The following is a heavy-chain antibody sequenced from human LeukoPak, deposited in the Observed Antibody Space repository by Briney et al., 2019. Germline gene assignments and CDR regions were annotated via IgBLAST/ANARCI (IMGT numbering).Heavy chain of an antibody. CDR1: GFTFSDYY. J-gene: IGHJ4*02. CDR2: ISSSSSYT. V-gene: IGHV3-11*03. CDR3: ASPAH. Sequence: GGSLRLSCAASGFTFSDYYISWIRQAPGKGLEWVSYISSSSSYTSYAASVKGRFTISRDNAKNSLYLQMNSLRAEDTAVYYCASPAHWGQGTLVTVSS.